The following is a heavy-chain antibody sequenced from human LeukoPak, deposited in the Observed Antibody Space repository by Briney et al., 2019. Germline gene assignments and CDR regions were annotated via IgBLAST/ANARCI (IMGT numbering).Heavy chain of an antibody. CDR3: ARDPNIIAAAGILDY. J-gene: IGHJ4*02. V-gene: IGHV3-30*04. CDR1: GFTFSSYA. Sequence: PGRSLRLSCAASGFTFSSYAMHWVRQAPGKGLGWVAVISYDGSNKYYADSVKGRFTISRDNSKNTLYLQMNSLRAEDTAVYYCARDPNIIAAAGILDYWGQGTLVTVSS. D-gene: IGHD6-13*01. CDR2: ISYDGSNK.